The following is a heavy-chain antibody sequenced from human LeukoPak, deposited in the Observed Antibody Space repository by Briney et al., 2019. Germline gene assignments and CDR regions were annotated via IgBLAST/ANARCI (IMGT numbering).Heavy chain of an antibody. Sequence: GGSLRLSCAASGFTSSSYGMHWVRQAPGKGLEWVAVIWYGGSNKYYADSVKGRFTISRDNSKNTLYLQMNSLRAEDTAVYYCAKGGDGYYDSSGRLDYWGQGTLVTVSS. CDR2: IWYGGSNK. CDR1: GFTSSSYG. D-gene: IGHD3-22*01. V-gene: IGHV3-30*02. CDR3: AKGGDGYYDSSGRLDY. J-gene: IGHJ4*02.